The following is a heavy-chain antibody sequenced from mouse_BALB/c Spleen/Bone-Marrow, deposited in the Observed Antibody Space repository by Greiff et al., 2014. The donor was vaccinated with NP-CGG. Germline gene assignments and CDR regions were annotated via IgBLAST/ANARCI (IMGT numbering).Heavy chain of an antibody. J-gene: IGHJ4*01. CDR3: AREGYYYGSSIYYAMDY. V-gene: IGHV1-87*01. CDR2: IYPGNGET. Sequence: LVESGAELARPGASVKLSCKASGYTFTSYWMQWVQQRPGQGLEWIGAIYPGNGETRYTQKFKGKATLTADKSSSTAYMQFSSLAAEDSAVYYCAREGYYYGSSIYYAMDYWGQGTSVTVSS. D-gene: IGHD1-1*01. CDR1: GYTFTSYW.